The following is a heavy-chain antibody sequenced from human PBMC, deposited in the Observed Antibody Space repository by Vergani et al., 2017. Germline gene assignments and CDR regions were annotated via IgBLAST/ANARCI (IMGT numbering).Heavy chain of an antibody. CDR2: IWYDGSNK. Sequence: QVQLVESGGGVVQPGRSLRLSCAASGFTFSSYGMHWVRQAPGKGLEWVAVIWYDGSNKYYADSVKGRFTISRDNSKNTLYLQMNSLRAEDTAVYYCARDLKGSSGLDYWGQGPRVTVAS. J-gene: IGHJ4*02. CDR3: ARDLKGSSGLDY. V-gene: IGHV3-33*01. CDR1: GFTFSSYG. D-gene: IGHD6-19*01.